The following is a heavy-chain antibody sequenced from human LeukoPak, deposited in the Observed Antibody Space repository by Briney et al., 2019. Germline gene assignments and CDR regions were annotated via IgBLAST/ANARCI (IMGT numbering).Heavy chain of an antibody. CDR1: GGSISSGGYS. J-gene: IGHJ4*02. CDR2: IYHSGST. Sequence: TSETLSLTCAVSGGSISSGGYSWSWIRQPPGKGLEWIGYIYHSGSTYYNPSLKSRVPISVERTKNQCSLKLSSVTAADTAVYYCARDRRPGAREFDYWGQGTLVTVSS. D-gene: IGHD1-26*01. V-gene: IGHV4-30-2*01. CDR3: ARDRRPGAREFDY.